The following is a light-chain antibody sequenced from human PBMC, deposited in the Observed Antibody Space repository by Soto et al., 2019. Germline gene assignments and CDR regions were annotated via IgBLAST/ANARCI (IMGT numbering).Light chain of an antibody. CDR1: SFNIGNNY. J-gene: IGLJ2*01. V-gene: IGLV1-51*01. Sequence: QSVLTQSPSVSAAPGQQVTISCSGSSFNIGNNYVSWYQQLPGTAPKLLIYDNNKRPSGIPDRFSGSKSGTSGTLDITGLQTGDEADYYCAPWDGSLPGEVFGGGTKLTVL. CDR3: APWDGSLPGEV. CDR2: DNN.